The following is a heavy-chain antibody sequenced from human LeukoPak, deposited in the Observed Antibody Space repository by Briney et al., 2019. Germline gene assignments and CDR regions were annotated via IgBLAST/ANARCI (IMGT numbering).Heavy chain of an antibody. CDR1: GFTFGVYA. Sequence: SLRLSCTASGFTFGVYAMSWVRQAPGKGLEWVGFIRSKAYGGTTEYAASVKGRFTISRDDSKSIAYLQMNSLKTEDTAVYYCTRMADWGQGTLVTVSS. J-gene: IGHJ4*02. CDR2: IRSKAYGGTT. D-gene: IGHD2-8*01. V-gene: IGHV3-49*04. CDR3: TRMAD.